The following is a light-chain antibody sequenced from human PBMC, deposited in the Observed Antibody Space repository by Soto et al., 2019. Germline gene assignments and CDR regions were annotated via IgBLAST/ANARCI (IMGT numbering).Light chain of an antibody. Sequence: EVVMTQPPGTLSVSPGDRVTLSCRASQSVRTNLAWYQQSPGQAPRLLIYDASTRASDVPARFSGSGSGTEFTLTITSLQSEDFAVYFCQQYDDWPFLTFGQGTKVDIK. V-gene: IGKV3-15*01. CDR3: QQYDDWPFLT. J-gene: IGKJ1*01. CDR1: QSVRTN. CDR2: DAS.